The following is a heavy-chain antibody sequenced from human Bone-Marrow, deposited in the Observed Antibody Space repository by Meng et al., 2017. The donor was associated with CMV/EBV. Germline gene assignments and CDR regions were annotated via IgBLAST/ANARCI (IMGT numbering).Heavy chain of an antibody. CDR3: VRVSVLMVYARLDY. D-gene: IGHD2-8*01. CDR2: IIPILNIG. V-gene: IGHV1-69*10. J-gene: IGHJ4*02. CDR1: GGAFNRNA. Sequence: SVKVSCKASGGAFNRNAISWLRQAPGQGLEWMGGIIPILNIGRYAQRFQGRVTITTDESTSTAYMELSSLRSEDTAVYYCVRVSVLMVYARLDYWGQGTLVTVSS.